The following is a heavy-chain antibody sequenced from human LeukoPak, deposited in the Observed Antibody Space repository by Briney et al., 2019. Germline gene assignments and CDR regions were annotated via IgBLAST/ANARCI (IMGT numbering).Heavy chain of an antibody. CDR2: ISSSSSYI. CDR1: GFTFSSYS. J-gene: IGHJ4*02. CDR3: ARNAEVGSSFDY. V-gene: IGHV3-21*01. Sequence: PGGSLRLSCAASGFTFSSYSMNWVRQAPGKGLEWVSSISSSSSYIYYADSVKGRFTISRDNAKNSLYLQMNSLRAEDTAVYYCARNAEVGSSFDYWGQGTLVTVSS. D-gene: IGHD3-10*01.